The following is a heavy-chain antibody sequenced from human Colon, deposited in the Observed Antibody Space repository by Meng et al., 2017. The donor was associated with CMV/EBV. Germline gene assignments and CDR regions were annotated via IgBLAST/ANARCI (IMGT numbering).Heavy chain of an antibody. CDR1: ISGPSGE. V-gene: IGHV4-39*07. D-gene: IGHD2-8*01. Sequence: ISGPSGEWGWGRGTPGRGLEWSGAMSCAGGTYYKPKQRRRIAFSMDTSKNQFCMNMTSVTAADSAMYYYARSTMYFVTVNDYWGQRSLVTVSS. CDR3: ARSTMYFVTVNDY. J-gene: IGHJ4*02. CDR2: MSCAGGT.